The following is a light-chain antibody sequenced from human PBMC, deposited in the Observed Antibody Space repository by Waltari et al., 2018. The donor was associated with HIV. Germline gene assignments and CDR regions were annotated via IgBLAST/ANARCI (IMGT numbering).Light chain of an antibody. V-gene: IGKV1-5*03. J-gene: IGKJ1*01. CDR2: KAS. Sequence: DIQMTQSPSTLSASVGDRVTITCRASQSIKSWLAWYQQKPGKAPKLLIYKASSLEGGVPSRFSGSGSGTEFTLTITSLQPDDFATYYCQQYKSYPWTFGQGTKVEIK. CDR3: QQYKSYPWT. CDR1: QSIKSW.